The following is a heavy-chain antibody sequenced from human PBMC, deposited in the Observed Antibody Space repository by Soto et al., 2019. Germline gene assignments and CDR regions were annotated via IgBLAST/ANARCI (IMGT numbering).Heavy chain of an antibody. D-gene: IGHD2-2*01. CDR1: GGSISSGDYY. Sequence: SSETLCLTCTVSGGSISSGDYYWSWIRQPPGKGLEWIGYIYYSGSTYYNPSLKSRVTISVDTSKNQFSLKLSSVTAADTAVYYCARGAGYCSSTSCYDYWGQGTLVTVSS. CDR3: ARGAGYCSSTSCYDY. CDR2: IYYSGST. V-gene: IGHV4-30-4*01. J-gene: IGHJ4*02.